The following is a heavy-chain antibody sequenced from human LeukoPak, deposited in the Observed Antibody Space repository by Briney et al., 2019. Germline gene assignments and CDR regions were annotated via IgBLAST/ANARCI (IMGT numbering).Heavy chain of an antibody. Sequence: PSETLSLTCPVSGGSISSYYWNWIRQPPGKGLEWIGYIHYSGSTYYNPSLKSRVTISLDTSKNQFSLKVNSVTAADTAVYYCATIFGVANRIDSWGQGTLVTVSS. CDR1: GGSISSYY. J-gene: IGHJ4*02. CDR2: IHYSGST. D-gene: IGHD3-3*01. CDR3: ATIFGVANRIDS. V-gene: IGHV4-59*01.